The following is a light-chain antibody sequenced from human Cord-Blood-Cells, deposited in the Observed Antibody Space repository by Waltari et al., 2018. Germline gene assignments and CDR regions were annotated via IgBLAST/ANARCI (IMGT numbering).Light chain of an antibody. Sequence: SYNLVSWYQQHPGKAPKLMIYEGSKRPSGVSNRFSGSKSGNTASLTISGLQADDEADYYCCSYAGSLWVFGGGTKLTVL. J-gene: IGLJ3*02. CDR3: CSYAGSLWV. CDR1: SYNL. V-gene: IGLV2-23*01. CDR2: EGS.